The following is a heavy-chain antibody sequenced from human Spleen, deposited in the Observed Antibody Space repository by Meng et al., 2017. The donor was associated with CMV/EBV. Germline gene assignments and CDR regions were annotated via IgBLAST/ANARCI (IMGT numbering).Heavy chain of an antibody. CDR1: GFTFKNYA. CDR2: FYSGGTTT. Sequence: GGSLRLSCAASGFTFKNYAMSWIRQAPGKGLEWVSVFYSGGTTTYYADSVKGRFTISRDNSKNTLYLQMNSLRPEDTAVYYCARLNGYYFDYWGQGTLVTVSS. V-gene: IGHV3-23*03. J-gene: IGHJ4*02. CDR3: ARLNGYYFDY.